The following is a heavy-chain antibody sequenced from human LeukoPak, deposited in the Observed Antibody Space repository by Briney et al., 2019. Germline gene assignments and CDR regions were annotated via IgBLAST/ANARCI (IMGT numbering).Heavy chain of an antibody. J-gene: IGHJ4*02. CDR3: ASPRRGYSYGYGQIDY. D-gene: IGHD5-18*01. V-gene: IGHV4-39*01. Sequence: SETLSLTCTVSGGSISSSSYYWGWIRQPPGKGLEWIGSIYYSGSTYYNPSLKSRVTISVDTSKNQFSLKLSSVTAADTAVYYCASPRRGYSYGYGQIDYWGQGTLVTVSS. CDR2: IYYSGST. CDR1: GGSISSSSYY.